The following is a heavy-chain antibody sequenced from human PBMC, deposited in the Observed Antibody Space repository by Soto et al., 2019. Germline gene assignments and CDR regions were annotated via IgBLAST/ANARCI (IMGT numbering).Heavy chain of an antibody. Sequence: QVQLVQSGAEVKKPGASMKVSCKASGSTFSRIALHWVRLAPGQRLEWMGWINAGTGQTKYSESLQGRVTITRDTSARTAYMELSRLTFEETAVYYCASGKGGWYFDDWGQGTLVTVSS. CDR3: ASGKGGWYFDD. CDR2: INAGTGQT. V-gene: IGHV1-3*01. CDR1: GSTFSRIA. D-gene: IGHD6-19*01. J-gene: IGHJ4*02.